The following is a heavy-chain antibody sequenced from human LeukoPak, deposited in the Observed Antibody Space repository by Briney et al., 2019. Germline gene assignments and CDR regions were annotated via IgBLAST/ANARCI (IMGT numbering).Heavy chain of an antibody. V-gene: IGHV1-69*13. J-gene: IGHJ4*02. CDR1: GYSLSDFA. CDR3: ARDSPGITGTFDY. D-gene: IGHD1-20*01. CDR2: IIPIFGTA. Sequence: ASVKVSCKASGYSLSDFALSWVRQAPGQGLEWMGGIIPIFGTANYAQKFQGRVTITADESTSTAYMELSSLRSEDTAVYYCARDSPGITGTFDYWGQGTLVTVSS.